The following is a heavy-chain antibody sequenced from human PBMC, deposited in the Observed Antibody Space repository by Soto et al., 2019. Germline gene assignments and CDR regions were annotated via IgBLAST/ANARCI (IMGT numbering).Heavy chain of an antibody. CDR1: GFTFDDYA. D-gene: IGHD3-10*01. CDR3: AKDRGSGSYAANYQHYGMDV. V-gene: IGHV3-9*01. CDR2: INWNSGRI. J-gene: IGHJ6*01. Sequence: EEQLVESGGGLVQPGRSLRLSCAASGFTFDDYAMHWGRQAPGKGLEWVSGINWNSGRIGYADSVKGRFTISRDNAKTSLYLQMISLRAEDTALYYCAKDRGSGSYAANYQHYGMDVWGQGTTVTVSS.